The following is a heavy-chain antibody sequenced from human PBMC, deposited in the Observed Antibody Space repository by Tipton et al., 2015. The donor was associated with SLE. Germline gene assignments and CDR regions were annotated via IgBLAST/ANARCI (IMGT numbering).Heavy chain of an antibody. D-gene: IGHD4-17*01. V-gene: IGHV4-39*01. CDR2: IYHSGNT. CDR1: GGSITNRNYY. Sequence: GLVKPSETLSLTCTVSGGSITNRNYYWGWIRQPPGRGLEWIGTIYHSGNTYSNPSLKSRITMSVDTSKNQVSLNLTSVAATDTAVYYCARSPGGYGDWYYFDYWGQGTLVTVSS. J-gene: IGHJ4*02. CDR3: ARSPGGYGDWYYFDY.